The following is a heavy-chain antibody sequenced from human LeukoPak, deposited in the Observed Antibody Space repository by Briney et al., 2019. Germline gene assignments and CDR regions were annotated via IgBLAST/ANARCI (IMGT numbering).Heavy chain of an antibody. CDR2: IIPILNSA. D-gene: IGHD4-17*01. Sequence: SVKVSCKASGGTFSNYAISWVRQAPGQGLEWMGRIIPILNSANYAQKFQDRVTVTADKSTSTAYMELSSLTSEDTAMYYCAIQDGPEYGASHWGQGTLVTVSS. CDR3: AIQDGPEYGASH. CDR1: GGTFSNYA. J-gene: IGHJ1*01. V-gene: IGHV1-69*04.